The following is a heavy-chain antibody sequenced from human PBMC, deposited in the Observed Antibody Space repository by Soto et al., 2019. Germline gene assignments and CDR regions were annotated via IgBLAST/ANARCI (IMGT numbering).Heavy chain of an antibody. V-gene: IGHV3-23*01. J-gene: IGHJ4*02. D-gene: IGHD3-16*02. CDR2: ISGSGGST. CDR3: ARESGYDYIWGSYRYTVGCSDY. Sequence: GGSLRLSCAASGFTFSSYAMSWVRQAPGKGLEWVSAISGSGGSTYYADSVKGRFTISRDNSKNTLYLQMNSLRAEDTAVYYCARESGYDYIWGSYRYTVGCSDYWGQGTLVTVSS. CDR1: GFTFSSYA.